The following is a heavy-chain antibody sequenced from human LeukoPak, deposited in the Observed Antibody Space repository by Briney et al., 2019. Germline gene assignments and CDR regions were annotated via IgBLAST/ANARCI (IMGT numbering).Heavy chain of an antibody. D-gene: IGHD6-13*01. V-gene: IGHV3-23*01. CDR2: IGNDGST. Sequence: GGSLTLSCAASGSSFSNYAMSWVRQTPGKGLEWVSTIGNDGSTYYADSVKGRFTISRDNSKNTLFLQMNSLRVGDTAVYYCAKDDSSSWFDYWGQGTPVTVSS. J-gene: IGHJ4*02. CDR1: GSSFSNYA. CDR3: AKDDSSSWFDY.